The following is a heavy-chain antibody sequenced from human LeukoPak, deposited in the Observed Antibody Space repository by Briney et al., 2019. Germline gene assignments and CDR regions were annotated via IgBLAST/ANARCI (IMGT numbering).Heavy chain of an antibody. J-gene: IGHJ4*02. CDR2: IYPGDSDT. V-gene: IGHV5-51*01. CDR3: ARHQGPKYYYDSSGYYYHFDY. CDR1: GYSFTSYW. Sequence: GESLKISCKGSGYSFTSYWIGWVRQMPGKGLEWMGIIYPGDSDTRYSPSFQGQVTISADKSISTAYLQWSSLKASDTAMYYCARHQGPKYYYDSSGYYYHFDYWGQGTLVTVSS. D-gene: IGHD3-22*01.